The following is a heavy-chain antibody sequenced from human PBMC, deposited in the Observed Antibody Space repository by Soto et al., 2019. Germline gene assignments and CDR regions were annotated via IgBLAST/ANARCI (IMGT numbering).Heavy chain of an antibody. D-gene: IGHD3-10*01. Sequence: GGSLRLSCAASGFTFDDYAMHWVRQAPGKGLEWVSGISWNSGSIGYADSVKGRFTISRDNAKNSLYLQMNSLRAEDTALYYCAKGRGPSQYYYYYMDVWGKGTTVTVSS. CDR2: ISWNSGSI. J-gene: IGHJ6*03. CDR3: AKGRGPSQYYYYYMDV. CDR1: GFTFDDYA. V-gene: IGHV3-9*01.